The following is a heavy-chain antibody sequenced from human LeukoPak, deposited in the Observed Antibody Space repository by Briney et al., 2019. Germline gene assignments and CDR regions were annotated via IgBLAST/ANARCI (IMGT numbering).Heavy chain of an antibody. CDR3: ARDQGYSSSWFHFDFAY. V-gene: IGHV1-69*06. D-gene: IGHD6-13*01. CDR1: GYTFTSYD. Sequence: SVKVSCKASGYTFTSYDINWVRQATGQGLEWMGGIIPIFGTANYAQKFQGRVTITADKSTSTAYMELSSLRSEDTAVYYCARDQGYSSSWFHFDFAYWGQGTLVTVSS. J-gene: IGHJ4*02. CDR2: IIPIFGTA.